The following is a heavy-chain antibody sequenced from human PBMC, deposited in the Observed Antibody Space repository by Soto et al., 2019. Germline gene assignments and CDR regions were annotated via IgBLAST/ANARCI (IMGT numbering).Heavy chain of an antibody. CDR1: GYSFTSYW. V-gene: IGHV5-10-1*01. J-gene: IGHJ2*01. CDR3: ARHPGIMYYDISGYRRYFDL. CDR2: IDPSDSYT. D-gene: IGHD3-22*01. Sequence: EVQLVQSGAEVKKPGESLRISCQGSGYSFTSYWITWVRQMPGKGLEWMGRIDPSDSYTNYSPSFQGHVTISADKSISTAYLQWSSLKASDTAMYYCARHPGIMYYDISGYRRYFDLWGRGTLVTVSS.